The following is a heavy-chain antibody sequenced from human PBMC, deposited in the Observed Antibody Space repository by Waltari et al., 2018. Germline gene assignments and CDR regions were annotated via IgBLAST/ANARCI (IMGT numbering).Heavy chain of an antibody. CDR1: GFTFSSYW. CDR3: ARVYGDTAMVLYYFDY. D-gene: IGHD5-18*01. Sequence: EVQLVESGGGLVQPGGSLRLSCAASGFTFSSYWMSWVRQAPGKGMEWVANIKQDGSDKYYVDSVKGRFTISRDNAKNSLYLRMNSLRAEDTAVYYCARVYGDTAMVLYYFDYWGQGTLVTVSS. V-gene: IGHV3-7*01. J-gene: IGHJ4*02. CDR2: IKQDGSDK.